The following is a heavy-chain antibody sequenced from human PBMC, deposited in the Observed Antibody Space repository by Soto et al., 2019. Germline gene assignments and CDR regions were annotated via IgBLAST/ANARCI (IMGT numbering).Heavy chain of an antibody. D-gene: IGHD3-10*01. CDR1: GGSFSDNY. Sequence: NPSETLSLTCAVSGGSFSDNYWTWFRQPPNKGLEWIGEISPSGTTKYIPSLWSRATISVDTSKNQFSLKVTSVTAADTAVYYCATSLWFGTQPEIWGRGTLVTVSS. V-gene: IGHV4-34*01. CDR2: ISPSGTT. J-gene: IGHJ4*02. CDR3: ATSLWFGTQPEI.